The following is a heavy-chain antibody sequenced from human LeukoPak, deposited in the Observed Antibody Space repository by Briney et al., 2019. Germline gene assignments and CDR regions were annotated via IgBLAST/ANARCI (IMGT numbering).Heavy chain of an antibody. CDR2: IRSKANSYAT. Sequence: GGSLRLSCAASGFTFSGSAMHWVRQASGKGLEWVGRIRSKANSYATAYAASVKGRFTISRDDSKNTAYLQMNSLKTEDTAVYYCARAVHHGERLDYWGQGTLVTVSS. CDR1: GFTFSGSA. D-gene: IGHD4-17*01. J-gene: IGHJ4*02. V-gene: IGHV3-73*01. CDR3: ARAVHHGERLDY.